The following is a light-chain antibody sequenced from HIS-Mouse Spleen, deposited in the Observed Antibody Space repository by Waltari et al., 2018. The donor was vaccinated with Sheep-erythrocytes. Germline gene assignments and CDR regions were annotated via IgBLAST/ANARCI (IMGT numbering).Light chain of an antibody. Sequence: SYELTQPLSVSVALGQTARITCGGNNIGSKNVHWYQQKPGQAPVLVIYRDSNRPSGIPERVSGSSSGTMATLTISGAQVEDEADYYCYSTDSSGNHRVFGGGTKLTVL. CDR2: RDS. J-gene: IGLJ2*01. CDR1: NIGSKN. V-gene: IGLV3-9*01. CDR3: YSTDSSGNHRV.